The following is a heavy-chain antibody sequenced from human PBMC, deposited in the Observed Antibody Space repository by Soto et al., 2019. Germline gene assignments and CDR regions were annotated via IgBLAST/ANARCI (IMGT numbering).Heavy chain of an antibody. CDR1: GGSFSGYS. V-gene: IGHV4-34*01. J-gene: IGHJ4*02. CDR2: INNYGSA. D-gene: IGHD3-22*01. CDR3: ARLGGYYQAFDS. Sequence: SETLSLTCAVHGGSFSGYSWTWLRQSPGRGLEWIGQINNYGSATYHPSLKSRVTISIGRPNSEIFLDLTSVTAADTAVYYCARLGGYYQAFDSWGQGTLVTVSS.